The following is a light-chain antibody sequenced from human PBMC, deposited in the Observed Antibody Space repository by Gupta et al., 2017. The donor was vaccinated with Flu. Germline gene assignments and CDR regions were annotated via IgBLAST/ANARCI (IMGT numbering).Light chain of an antibody. Sequence: PASLSVYPGERATRSCRVRQDCGRHLYWFQQKPGQAPRLLIYGASTRATGIPGRFSGSGSGTEFTLTISSLQSEDFAVYYCQQYKSWPLTFGGGTKVESK. CDR2: GAS. V-gene: IGKV3-15*01. J-gene: IGKJ4*01. CDR3: QQYKSWPLT. CDR1: QDCGRH.